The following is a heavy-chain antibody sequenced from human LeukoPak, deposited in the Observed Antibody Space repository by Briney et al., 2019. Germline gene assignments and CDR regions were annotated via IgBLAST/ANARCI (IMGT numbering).Heavy chain of an antibody. CDR1: GGSFSGYY. Sequence: PSGTLSLTCAVYGGSFSGYYWSWIRQPPGKGLEWIGEINHSGSTNYNPSLKSRVTISVDTSKNQFSLKLSSVTAADTAVYYCARGLRYFDWFPTFDYWGQGTLVTVSS. V-gene: IGHV4-34*01. J-gene: IGHJ4*02. D-gene: IGHD3-9*01. CDR3: ARGLRYFDWFPTFDY. CDR2: INHSGST.